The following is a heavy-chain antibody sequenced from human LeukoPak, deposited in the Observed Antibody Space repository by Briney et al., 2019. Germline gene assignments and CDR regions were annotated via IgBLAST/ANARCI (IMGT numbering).Heavy chain of an antibody. D-gene: IGHD6-19*01. J-gene: IGHJ4*02. V-gene: IGHV3-74*03. Sequence: GGSLRLSCAASGFTFSKYWMLWVRQAPGKGLESVSRISTDGTVTTYADSVKGRFTVSRDNADKTMFLQMNSVRDGDTAVYYCATKQWLAPPPDSWGQGTPVTVSS. CDR3: ATKQWLAPPPDS. CDR2: ISTDGTVT. CDR1: GFTFSKYW.